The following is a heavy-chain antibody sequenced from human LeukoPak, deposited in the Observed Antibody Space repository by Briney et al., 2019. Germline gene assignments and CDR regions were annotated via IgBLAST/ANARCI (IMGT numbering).Heavy chain of an antibody. J-gene: IGHJ5*02. CDR2: ISGSGGDT. CDR1: GFTSRSCA. CDR3: AKWGSITMVRGVIITPNWFDP. D-gene: IGHD3-10*01. Sequence: GGSLRLSCAASGFTSRSCAIYWVRQAPGKGLEWVSGISGSGGDTYFADSVKGRFTISRDNSKNTLYLQMNSLRAEDTAVYYCAKWGSITMVRGVIITPNWFDPWGQGTLVTVSS. V-gene: IGHV3-23*01.